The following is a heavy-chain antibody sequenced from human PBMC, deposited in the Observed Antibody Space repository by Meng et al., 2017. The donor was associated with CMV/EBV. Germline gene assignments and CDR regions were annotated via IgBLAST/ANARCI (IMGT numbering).Heavy chain of an antibody. Sequence: ISSGGYYWSWIRQHPGNGLEWIGYIYYSGSTYYNPSLKSRVTISVDTSKNQFSLKLSSVTAADTAVYYCARGARYCSGGSCSSWFDPWGQGTLVTVSS. D-gene: IGHD2-15*01. V-gene: IGHV4-31*02. CDR3: ARGARYCSGGSCSSWFDP. CDR2: IYYSGST. J-gene: IGHJ5*02. CDR1: ISSGGYY.